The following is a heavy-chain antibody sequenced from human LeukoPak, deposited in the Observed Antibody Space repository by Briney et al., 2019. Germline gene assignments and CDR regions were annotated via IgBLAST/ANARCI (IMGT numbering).Heavy chain of an antibody. CDR3: ARGGYCSGGSCYIV. CDR2: IIPILGIA. CDR1: GGTFSSYA. V-gene: IGHV1-69*04. J-gene: IGHJ4*02. D-gene: IGHD2-15*01. Sequence: SVTVSFKASGGTFSSYAISWVRQAPGQGLEWMGRIIPILGIASYAQKFQGRVTITADKSTSTAYMELSSLRSEDTAVYYCARGGYCSGGSCYIVWGQGTLVTVSS.